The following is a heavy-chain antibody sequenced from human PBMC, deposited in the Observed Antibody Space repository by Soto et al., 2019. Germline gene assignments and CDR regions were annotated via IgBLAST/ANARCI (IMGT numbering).Heavy chain of an antibody. CDR2: ISSSGSTI. V-gene: IGHV3-11*01. CDR3: AKPNNYCDSSASY. J-gene: IGHJ4*02. D-gene: IGHD3-22*01. CDR1: GFTFSDYY. Sequence: GGSLRLSCAASGFTFSDYYMSWIRQAPGKGLEWVSYISSSGSTIYYADSVKGRFTISRDNAKNSLYLQMNSLRAEDTAVYYCAKPNNYCDSSASYWGQGTLVTVSS.